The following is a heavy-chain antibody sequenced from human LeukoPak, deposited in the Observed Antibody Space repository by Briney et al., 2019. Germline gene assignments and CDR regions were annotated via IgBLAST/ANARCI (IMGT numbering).Heavy chain of an antibody. CDR2: INHSGST. V-gene: IGHV4-39*07. J-gene: IGHJ6*03. CDR3: ARSGSTGAWPYYYYYYMDV. D-gene: IGHD1-7*01. CDR1: GNSISSSSYY. Sequence: PSETLSLTCTVSGNSISSSSYYWSWVRQPPGKGLEWIGEINHSGSTNYNPSLKSRVTISVDTSKNQFSLKLSSVTAADTAVYYCARSGSTGAWPYYYYYYMDVWGKGTTVTISS.